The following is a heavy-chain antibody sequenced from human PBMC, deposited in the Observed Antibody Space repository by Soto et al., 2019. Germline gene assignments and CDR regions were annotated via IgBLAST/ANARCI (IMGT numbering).Heavy chain of an antibody. CDR1: GGSIASSGYY. CDR2: IYHSGST. J-gene: IGHJ6*02. CDR3: ARQLGEGATIAGYYYYGMDV. V-gene: IGHV4-39*01. D-gene: IGHD1-26*01. Sequence: PSETQSLTSPVSGGSIASSGYYWGWIRQPPGKGLEWIGSIYHSGSTYYNPSLKSRVTISVDTSKNQFSLKLSSVTAADTAVYYCARQLGEGATIAGYYYYGMDVWGQGTTVTVSS.